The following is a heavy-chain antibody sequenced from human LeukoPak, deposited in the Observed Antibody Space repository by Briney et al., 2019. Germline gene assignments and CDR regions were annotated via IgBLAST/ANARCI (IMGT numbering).Heavy chain of an antibody. CDR2: ISGSGDYT. D-gene: IGHD1-1*01. CDR3: ARGYRAIDY. V-gene: IGHV3-23*01. J-gene: IGHJ4*02. Sequence: SGGSLRLSCAASGFTFSNYALSWVRQAPGKGLEWVSAISGSGDYTYYADSVKGRFTISRDNAKNSLYLQMNSLRAEDTAVYYCARGYRAIDYWGQGTLVTVSS. CDR1: GFTFSNYA.